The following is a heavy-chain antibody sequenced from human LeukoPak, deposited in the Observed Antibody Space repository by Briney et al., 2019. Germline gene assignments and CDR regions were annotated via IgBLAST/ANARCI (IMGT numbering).Heavy chain of an antibody. Sequence: GASVKVSCKASGYTFTGCYMHWVRQAPGQGLEWMGGIIPIFGTANYAQKFQGRVTITADESTSTAYMELSSLRSEDTAVYYCARAHRQLERLGRYYFDYWGQGTLVTVSS. V-gene: IGHV1-69*13. D-gene: IGHD1-1*01. CDR2: IIPIFGTA. CDR1: GYTFTGCY. CDR3: ARAHRQLERLGRYYFDY. J-gene: IGHJ4*02.